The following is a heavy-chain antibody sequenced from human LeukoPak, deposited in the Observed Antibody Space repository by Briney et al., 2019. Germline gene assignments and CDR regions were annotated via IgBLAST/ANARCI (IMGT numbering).Heavy chain of an antibody. J-gene: IGHJ4*02. CDR2: IYYSGST. D-gene: IGHD3-10*01. Sequence: SQTLSLTCTVSGGSISSGGYYWSWIRQHPGKGLEWIVYIYYSGSTYYNPSLKSRVTISVDTSKNQFSLKLSSVAAADTAVYYCARVYADYYGSGSYYDYWGQGTLVTVSS. CDR3: ARVYADYYGSGSYYDY. V-gene: IGHV4-31*03. CDR1: GGSISSGGYY.